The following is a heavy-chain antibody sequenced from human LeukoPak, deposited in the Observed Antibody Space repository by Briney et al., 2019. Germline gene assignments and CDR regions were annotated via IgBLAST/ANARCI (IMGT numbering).Heavy chain of an antibody. J-gene: IGHJ4*02. V-gene: IGHV4-59*08. CDR3: ARQRPRGYYDSSGNYFDY. CDR2: IYYSGTS. CDR1: GASIGSYD. D-gene: IGHD3-22*01. Sequence: SETLSLTCTVSGASIGSYDWSWIRQPPGKGLEWIGTIYYSGTSNYNLSLLSRVIVSLDTSKNQFSLQLSSVTAADTAVYYCARQRPRGYYDSSGNYFDYWGQGTLVTVSS.